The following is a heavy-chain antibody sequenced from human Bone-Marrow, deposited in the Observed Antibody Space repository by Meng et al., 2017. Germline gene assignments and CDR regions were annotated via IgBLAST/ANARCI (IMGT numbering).Heavy chain of an antibody. Sequence: VQRVGLGGGLVQPGESLGLSCAASGVTVTGYHMTWGRQAPGKGLEWVSVIYSGGVTYYADSVKGRFTISRDNSNNRVYLQMNSLRPDDTAVYYCARGGYYYETSGPDYWGQGTLVTVSS. CDR1: GVTVTGYH. J-gene: IGHJ4*02. CDR3: ARGGYYYETSGPDY. CDR2: IYSGGVT. D-gene: IGHD3-22*01. V-gene: IGHV3-66*02.